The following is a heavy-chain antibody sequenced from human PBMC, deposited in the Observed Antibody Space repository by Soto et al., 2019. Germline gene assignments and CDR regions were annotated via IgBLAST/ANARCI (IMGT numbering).Heavy chain of an antibody. CDR2: IYYSGST. D-gene: IGHD5-12*01. J-gene: IGHJ6*02. Sequence: SETLSLTCTVSGGSISSGGYYWSWIRQHPGKGLEWIGYIYYSGSTYYNPSLKSRVTISVDTSKNQFSLKLSSVTAADTAVYYCARDRRGYSGYGMDVWGQGTTVNVSS. CDR3: ARDRRGYSGYGMDV. V-gene: IGHV4-31*03. CDR1: GGSISSGGYY.